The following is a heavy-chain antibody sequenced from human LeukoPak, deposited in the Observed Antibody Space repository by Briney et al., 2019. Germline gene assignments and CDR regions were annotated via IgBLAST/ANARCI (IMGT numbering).Heavy chain of an antibody. CDR3: ARQYYSTTTCYTDY. CDR2: IGTRGSPI. J-gene: IGHJ4*02. Sequence: GESLRLSCAAPAFTFSEYYMTWLRQAPGKGLEWVSYIGTRGSPIYYAHSVKGRFTISRDDAKNSLYLQMTSLRADDTAVYYCARQYYSTTTCYTDYWGQGSLVTVSS. CDR1: AFTFSEYY. D-gene: IGHD2-2*02. V-gene: IGHV3-11*04.